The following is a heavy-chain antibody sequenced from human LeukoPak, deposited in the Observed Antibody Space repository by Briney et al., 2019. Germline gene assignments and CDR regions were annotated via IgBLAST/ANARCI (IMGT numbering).Heavy chain of an antibody. CDR1: GYTFTSYD. CDR3: ARVPLAGFWSDYYRNWFDP. CDR2: MNPNSGNT. J-gene: IGHJ5*02. V-gene: IGHV1-8*01. Sequence: ASVKVSCKASGYTFTSYDINWVRQATGQGLEWMGWMNPNSGNTGYAQKFQGRVTMTRNTSISTAYMELSSLRSEDTAVYYCARVPLAGFWSDYYRNWFDPWGQGTLVTVSS. D-gene: IGHD3-3*01.